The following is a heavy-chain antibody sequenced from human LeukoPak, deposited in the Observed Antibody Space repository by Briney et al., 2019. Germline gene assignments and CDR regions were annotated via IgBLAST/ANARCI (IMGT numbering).Heavy chain of an antibody. CDR3: AKEASSGLNDY. V-gene: IGHV3-23*01. Sequence: LPGGSLRLSCAASGFTFSSCAMTWVRQAPGKGLEWVSGISASDSTYYADSVRGRFTISRDNSKNTMYLQMNSLRAEDTAIYFCAKEASSGLNDYWGQGTLVTVSS. D-gene: IGHD6-19*01. CDR1: GFTFSSCA. CDR2: ISASDST. J-gene: IGHJ4*02.